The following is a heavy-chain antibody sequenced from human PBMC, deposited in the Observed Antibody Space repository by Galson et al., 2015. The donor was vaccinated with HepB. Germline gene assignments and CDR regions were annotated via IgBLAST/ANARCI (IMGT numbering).Heavy chain of an antibody. CDR3: ARDRDSVVVPAPEGGMDV. V-gene: IGHV3-33*01. J-gene: IGHJ6*02. Sequence: SLRLSCAASRFTFSTYGMHWVRQAPGKGLEWVAVIWYDGIKKYYADSVKGRLTISRDNSKNTLYLQMNSLRAEDTAVYYCARDRDSVVVPAPEGGMDVWGQGTAVTVSS. CDR2: IWYDGIKK. D-gene: IGHD2-2*01. CDR1: RFTFSTYG.